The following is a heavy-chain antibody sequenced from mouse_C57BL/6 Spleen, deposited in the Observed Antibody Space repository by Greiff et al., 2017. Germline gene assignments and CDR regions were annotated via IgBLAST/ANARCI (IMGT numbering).Heavy chain of an antibody. D-gene: IGHD2-1*01. Sequence: QVQLQQPGAELVKPGASVKMSCKASGYTFTSYWITWVKQRPGQGLEWIGDIYPGSGSTNYNEKFKSKATLTVDTSSSTADMQLSSLTSEDSAVYYCARGGSYYGNYDAWFAYWGQGTLVTVSA. CDR2: IYPGSGST. V-gene: IGHV1-55*01. CDR1: GYTFTSYW. J-gene: IGHJ3*01. CDR3: ARGGSYYGNYDAWFAY.